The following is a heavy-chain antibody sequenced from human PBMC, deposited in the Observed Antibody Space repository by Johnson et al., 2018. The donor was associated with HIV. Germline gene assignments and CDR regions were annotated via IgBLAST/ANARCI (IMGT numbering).Heavy chain of an antibody. Sequence: QMLLVESGGGVVQPGRSLRLSCAASGFTFSSYAMHWVRQAPGKGLEWVAVISYDGNKKDYADSVKGRFTVSRDNSKKTLYLVLDSRRAEDTALYYCARGGPYYYDSSGYGAFDIWGQGTMVTVSS. D-gene: IGHD3-22*01. J-gene: IGHJ3*02. CDR2: ISYDGNKK. V-gene: IGHV3-30*04. CDR3: ARGGPYYYDSSGYGAFDI. CDR1: GFTFSSYA.